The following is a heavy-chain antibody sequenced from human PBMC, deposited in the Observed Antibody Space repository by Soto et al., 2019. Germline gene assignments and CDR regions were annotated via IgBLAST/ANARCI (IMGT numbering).Heavy chain of an antibody. CDR2: IIPIFGTA. D-gene: IGHD6-13*01. CDR1: GGTFSSYA. Sequence: GASVKVSCKASGGTFSSYAISWVRQAPGQGLEWMGGIIPIFGTANYAQKFQGRVTITADESTSTAYMELSSLRSEDTAVYYCASFSSSWYWGNYYYGMDVWGQGTTVTVSS. CDR3: ASFSSSWYWGNYYYGMDV. J-gene: IGHJ6*02. V-gene: IGHV1-69*13.